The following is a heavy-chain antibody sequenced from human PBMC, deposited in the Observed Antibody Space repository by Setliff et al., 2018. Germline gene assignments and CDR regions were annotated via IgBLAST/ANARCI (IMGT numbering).Heavy chain of an antibody. J-gene: IGHJ6*03. CDR1: GGSISSGGYY. V-gene: IGHV4-61*09. CDR2: IYTSWST. CDR3: ARMSGFQYIDV. Sequence: SETLSLTCTVSGGSISSGGYYWSWIRQHPGKGLEWIGQIYTSWSTNYNPSLKSRVTISLDTSKNQFSLSLTSVTAEDTAVYYCARMSGFQYIDVWDKGTTVTVSS. D-gene: IGHD3-3*01.